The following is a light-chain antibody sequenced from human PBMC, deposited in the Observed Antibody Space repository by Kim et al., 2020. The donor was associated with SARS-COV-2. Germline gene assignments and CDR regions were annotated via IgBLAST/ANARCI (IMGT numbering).Light chain of an antibody. CDR2: SNS. V-gene: IGLV1-44*01. CDR3: ASWDDSLNGLV. CDR1: SSNIGRNA. J-gene: IGLJ1*01. Sequence: GQRVTISCSGTSSNIGRNAVDWYQHLPGTAPKLLIYSNSQRPSGVPDRFSGSKSATSASLAISGLQSEDEADYYCASWDDSLNGLVFGIGTRSPS.